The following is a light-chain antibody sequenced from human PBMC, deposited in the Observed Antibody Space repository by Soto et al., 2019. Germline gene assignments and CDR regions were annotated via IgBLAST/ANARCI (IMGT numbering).Light chain of an antibody. CDR1: SSDVGGYNS. J-gene: IGLJ2*01. CDR2: DGS. V-gene: IGLV2-14*03. Sequence: QSALTQPASVSGSPGQSITISCTGTSSDVGGYNSFSWYQHQLGKAPRLLISDGSNRPAGVSNRFSGSTSGNTASLTISGLPPEDEADYYCSSDTSRSTVLFGGGTKLTVL. CDR3: SSDTSRSTVL.